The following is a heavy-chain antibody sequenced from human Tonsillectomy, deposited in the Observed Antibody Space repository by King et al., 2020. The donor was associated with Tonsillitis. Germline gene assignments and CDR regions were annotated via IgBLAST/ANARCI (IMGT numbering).Heavy chain of an antibody. CDR2: ISVDGGSA. CDR3: AQSRSYYDFWSGSQDYYYMDV. D-gene: IGHD3-3*01. CDR1: GFTFDDYA. J-gene: IGHJ6*03. Sequence: VQLVESGGGVVQPGGSLRLSCAASGFTFDDYAMHWVRQAPGKGLELVSLISVDGGSAYYADSVKGRFTISRDNSKNSLYLQMNSLRTEDTALYYCAQSRSYYDFWSGSQDYYYMDVWGKGTTVTVSS. V-gene: IGHV3-43*02.